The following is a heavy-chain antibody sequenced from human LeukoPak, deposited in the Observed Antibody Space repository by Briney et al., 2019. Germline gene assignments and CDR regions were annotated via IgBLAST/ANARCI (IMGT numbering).Heavy chain of an antibody. J-gene: IGHJ4*02. CDR1: GGTFGSYA. CDR3: ARDSHSSGWSYFDY. CDR2: IIPLFGTA. Sequence: SVKVSCKASGGTFGSYAISWVRQAPGQGLEWMGGIIPLFGTANYAQKFQSRVTITTDESTSTAYMELSSLRSEDTAVYYCARDSHSSGWSYFDYWGQGTLVTVSS. D-gene: IGHD6-19*01. V-gene: IGHV1-69*05.